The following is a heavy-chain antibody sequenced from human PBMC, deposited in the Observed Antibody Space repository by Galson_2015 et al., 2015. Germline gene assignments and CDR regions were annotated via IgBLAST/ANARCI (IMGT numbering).Heavy chain of an antibody. CDR2: IYSGGST. CDR3: AYGGNYDY. V-gene: IGHV3-53*01. CDR1: GFSVSSNY. J-gene: IGHJ4*02. D-gene: IGHD4-23*01. Sequence: SLRLSCAASGFSVSSNYMSWVRQAPGKGLEWVSVIYSGGSTYYADSVKGRFTISRDNLKNTLYLQMNNLRAEDTAVYYCAYGGNYDYCGQGTLVTVSS.